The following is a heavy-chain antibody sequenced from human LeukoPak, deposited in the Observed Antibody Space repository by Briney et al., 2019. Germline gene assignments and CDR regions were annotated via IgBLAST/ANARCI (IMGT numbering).Heavy chain of an antibody. CDR3: AKDWSCDY. Sequence: PGGSLRLSCTASGFTFSSYDMTWVRQAPGKGLEWVSAISGSGDKIHYADSVKGRFTISRDNSKNTLYLQMNSLRVEDTAIYYCAKDWSCDYWGQGTLITVSS. V-gene: IGHV3-23*01. CDR2: ISGSGDKI. CDR1: GFTFSSYD. D-gene: IGHD1-26*01. J-gene: IGHJ4*02.